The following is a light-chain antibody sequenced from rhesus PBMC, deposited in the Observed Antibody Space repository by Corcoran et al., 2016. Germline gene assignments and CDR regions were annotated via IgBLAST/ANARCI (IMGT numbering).Light chain of an antibody. CDR2: YAS. Sequence: DIQMTQSPSSLSASVGDRVTITCRARQGINHYLSWYQQKTGKAPKPLIYYASSFETGVPSRFSGSGSGTDYTLTISSLQPEDIATYYCQQYNNSPYSFGQGTKVEIK. J-gene: IGKJ2*01. CDR3: QQYNNSPYS. CDR1: QGINHY. V-gene: IGKV1-66*01.